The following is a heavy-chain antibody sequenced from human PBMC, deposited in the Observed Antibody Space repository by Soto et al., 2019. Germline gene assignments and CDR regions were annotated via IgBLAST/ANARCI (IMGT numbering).Heavy chain of an antibody. CDR2: IKQDGSEK. CDR1: GFTFISYW. D-gene: IGHD2-2*01. CDR3: ARTGCSSTSCYYYYYYMDV. Sequence: EVQLVESGGGLVQPGGSLRLSCAASGFTFISYWMSWVRQAPGKGLEWVANIKQDGSEKYYVDSVKGRFTISRDNAKNSLYLQMNSLRAEDTAVYYCARTGCSSTSCYYYYYYMDVWGKGTTVTVSS. V-gene: IGHV3-7*01. J-gene: IGHJ6*03.